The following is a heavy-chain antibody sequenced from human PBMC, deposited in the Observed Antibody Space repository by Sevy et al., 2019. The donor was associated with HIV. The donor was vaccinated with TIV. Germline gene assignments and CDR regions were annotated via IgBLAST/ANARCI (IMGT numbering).Heavy chain of an antibody. CDR3: ARGANNLYN. Sequence: GGPLRLSCAASGFTFSRDWMTWVRQAPGKGLEWVAKIKADGSETYSVDSVKGRFSISRDNAKNALYLQMNSLRAEDTAVYYCARGANNLYNWGQGTLVTVSS. CDR2: IKADGSET. V-gene: IGHV3-7*01. J-gene: IGHJ4*02. CDR1: GFTFSRDW. D-gene: IGHD3-10*01.